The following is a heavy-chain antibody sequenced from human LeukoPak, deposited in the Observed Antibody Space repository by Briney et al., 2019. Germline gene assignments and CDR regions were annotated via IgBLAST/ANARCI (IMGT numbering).Heavy chain of an antibody. V-gene: IGHV3-23*01. CDR3: ASSRLDIVVVPDAPFDS. J-gene: IGHJ4*02. CDR2: ISDTGIT. CDR1: GFTLSSYA. Sequence: GGSLRLSCAASGFTLSSYAMSWVRQAPGKGLEWVSAISDTGITYHADSVKGRFTISRDNSINTLSLQMNSLRAEDTAVYYCASSRLDIVVVPDAPFDSWGQGTLVTVSS. D-gene: IGHD2-2*03.